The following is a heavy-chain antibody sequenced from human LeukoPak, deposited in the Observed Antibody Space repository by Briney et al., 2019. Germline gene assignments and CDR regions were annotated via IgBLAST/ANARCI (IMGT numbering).Heavy chain of an antibody. J-gene: IGHJ4*02. Sequence: GASVKVSCKASGGTFSSYAISWVRQAPGQGLEWMGGIIPIFGTANYAQKFQGRVTITADESTSTAYMELSSLRSEDTAVYYCARDLGGGSGWYFDYWGQGTLVTVSS. CDR1: GGTFSSYA. D-gene: IGHD6-19*01. V-gene: IGHV1-69*13. CDR2: IIPIFGTA. CDR3: ARDLGGGSGWYFDY.